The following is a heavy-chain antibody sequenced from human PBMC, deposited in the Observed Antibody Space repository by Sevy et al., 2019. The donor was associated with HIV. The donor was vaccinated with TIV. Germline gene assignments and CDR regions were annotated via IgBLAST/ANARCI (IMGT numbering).Heavy chain of an antibody. CDR3: TRSGGYSDYGMDV. Sequence: GGSLRLSCAASGFTFITYDMHWVRHVTGKGLEWVSGVGPAGETFYPGSVKGRFTISRENAKNSLYLQMNNLGAGDTAVYYCTRSGGYSDYGMDVWGQGTTVTVSS. CDR2: VGPAGET. CDR1: GFTFITYD. V-gene: IGHV3-13*01. J-gene: IGHJ6*02. D-gene: IGHD5-12*01.